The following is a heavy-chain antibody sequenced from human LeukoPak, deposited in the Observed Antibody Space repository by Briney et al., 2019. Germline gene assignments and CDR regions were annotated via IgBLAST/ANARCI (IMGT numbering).Heavy chain of an antibody. CDR3: VRGGPSTWS. V-gene: IGHV3-74*01. Sequence: GGSLRLSCAVSGFTFKLYWMHWVRQAPGKGPVWVSRINDGGSDTTYADSVKGRFTISRDDAKNMLFLQMNSLRAEDTAVYYCVRGGPSTWSWGQGTLVTVSS. CDR2: INDGGSDT. CDR1: GFTFKLYW. J-gene: IGHJ5*02. D-gene: IGHD2-15*01.